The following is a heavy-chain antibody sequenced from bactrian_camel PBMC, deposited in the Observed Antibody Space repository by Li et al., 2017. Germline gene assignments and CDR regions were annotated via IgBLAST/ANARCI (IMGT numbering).Heavy chain of an antibody. CDR1: GFTFSTYT. D-gene: IGHD5*01. J-gene: IGHJ4*01. Sequence: DVQLVESGGGLVQYGGSPRLSCAASGFTFSTYTMTWVRQTPGKGLEWVAAIGAGGSTNYADAVKGRFTISRDNAKNTLYLQLNSLKTEDSGVYYCATGTASVSTTSNSMRGQGTQVTVS. CDR3: ATGTASVSTTSNSM. CDR2: IGAGGST. V-gene: IGHV3S42*01.